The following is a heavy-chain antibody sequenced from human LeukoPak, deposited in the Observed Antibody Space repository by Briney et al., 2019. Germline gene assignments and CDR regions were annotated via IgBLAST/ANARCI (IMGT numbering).Heavy chain of an antibody. CDR3: ARDGYGDGMDY. D-gene: IGHD4-17*01. Sequence: SETLSLTCTVSGGSISSYYWSWIRQPPGKGLEWIGYIYYSGSTKYNPSLKSRVTISVDTSKNQFSLKLSSVTAADTAVCYCARDGYGDGMDYWGQGTLVTVSS. CDR1: GGSISSYY. CDR2: IYYSGST. J-gene: IGHJ4*02. V-gene: IGHV4-59*01.